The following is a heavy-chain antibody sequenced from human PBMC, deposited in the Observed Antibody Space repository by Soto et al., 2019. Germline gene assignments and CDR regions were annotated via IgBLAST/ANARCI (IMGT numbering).Heavy chain of an antibody. CDR2: IIPIFGTT. V-gene: IGHV1-69*12. Sequence: QVQLVQSGAEVKKPGSSVKVSCKASGGTFSNYPISWVRQAPGQGLEWMGGIIPIFGTTNYAQKFQGRVTITADESTSRAYMELSSLRSEDTAVFYCARGNHRWLQLWYFGLWGRGTLVTVSS. D-gene: IGHD5-12*01. CDR1: GGTFSNYP. J-gene: IGHJ2*01. CDR3: ARGNHRWLQLWYFGL.